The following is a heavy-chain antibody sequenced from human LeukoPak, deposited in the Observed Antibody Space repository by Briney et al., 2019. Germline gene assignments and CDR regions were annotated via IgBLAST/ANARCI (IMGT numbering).Heavy chain of an antibody. CDR3: AMYWRHSSSSTHTGGY. CDR1: GFTFSDYY. J-gene: IGHJ4*02. V-gene: IGHV3-11*01. D-gene: IGHD6-6*01. CDR2: TSSSGSTI. Sequence: PGGSLRLSCAASGFTFSDYYMSWIRQAPGKGLEWISYTSSSGSTIDYADSVKGRFTISRNNAMNSLYLQMNSLRADDTAVYYCAMYWRHSSSSTHTGGYWGQGTLVTVSS.